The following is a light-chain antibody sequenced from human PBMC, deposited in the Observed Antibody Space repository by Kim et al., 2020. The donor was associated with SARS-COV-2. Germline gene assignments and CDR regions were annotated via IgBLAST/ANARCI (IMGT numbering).Light chain of an antibody. Sequence: DVQMTQSPANLSASVGDRVTITCRARENIYNWLVWYQQKGEKAPKLLIYDASTLETGVPSRFSGSGSGTEFTLTINSLQPDDSATYYCQQDNYYFGQGTKLEI. CDR2: DAS. CDR3: QQDNYY. J-gene: IGKJ2*01. V-gene: IGKV1-5*01. CDR1: ENIYNW.